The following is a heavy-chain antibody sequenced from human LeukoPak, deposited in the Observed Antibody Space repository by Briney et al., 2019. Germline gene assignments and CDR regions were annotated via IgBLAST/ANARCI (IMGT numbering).Heavy chain of an antibody. CDR3: ARYHKPGYSYGFTFFY. J-gene: IGHJ4*02. CDR1: GYTFTSYY. V-gene: IGHV1-46*01. CDR2: INPSGGST. Sequence: ASVKVSCKASGYTFTSYYMHWVRQAPGQGLEWMGIINPSGGSTSYAQKFQGRVTMTRDTSTSTVYMELSSLRSEDTAVYYCARYHKPGYSYGFTFFYWGQGTLVTVSS. D-gene: IGHD5-18*01.